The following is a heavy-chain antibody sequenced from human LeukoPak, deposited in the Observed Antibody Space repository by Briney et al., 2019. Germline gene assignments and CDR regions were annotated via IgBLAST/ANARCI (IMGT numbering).Heavy chain of an antibody. D-gene: IGHD3-22*01. CDR2: ISGSGGST. CDR1: GFTFSSYA. V-gene: IGHV3-23*01. Sequence: GASLRLPCAASGFTFSSYAMSWVRQAPGKGLEWVSAISGSGGSTYYADSVKGRFTISRDNSKNTLYLQVNSLRAEDTAVYYCAKDPTEYYDSSGYCYFDYWGQGTLVTVSS. CDR3: AKDPTEYYDSSGYCYFDY. J-gene: IGHJ4*02.